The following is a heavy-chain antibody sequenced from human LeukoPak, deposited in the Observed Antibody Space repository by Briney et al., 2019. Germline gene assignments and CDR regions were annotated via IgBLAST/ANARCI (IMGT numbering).Heavy chain of an antibody. V-gene: IGHV3-23*01. CDR1: GFTFSRFA. Sequence: PGGSLRLSCEASGFTFSRFAMTWVRQAPGRGLVWISTIEQDSSATYSADSVRGRFAISRDNSKNMLYLQLNSLTAGDTAMYYCAKDEGRLITNWYRQYWGQGTPVTVSS. CDR3: AKDEGRLITNWYRQY. J-gene: IGHJ4*02. D-gene: IGHD1-1*01. CDR2: IEQDSSAT.